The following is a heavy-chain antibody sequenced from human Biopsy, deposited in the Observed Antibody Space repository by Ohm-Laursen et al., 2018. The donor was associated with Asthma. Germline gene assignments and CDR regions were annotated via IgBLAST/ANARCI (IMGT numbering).Heavy chain of an antibody. V-gene: IGHV4-30-2*01. D-gene: IGHD6-6*01. CDR3: ASAQAAQYYYGMDV. Sequence: TLSLTCAVSGGSISSGGYWTWIRQPPGKGLEWIGYISHSGSTYFNPSLKSRVTISLDRTKSHFSLKLGSVTPADTALYYCASAQAAQYYYGMDVWGQGTTVIVSS. J-gene: IGHJ6*02. CDR1: GGSISSGGY. CDR2: ISHSGST.